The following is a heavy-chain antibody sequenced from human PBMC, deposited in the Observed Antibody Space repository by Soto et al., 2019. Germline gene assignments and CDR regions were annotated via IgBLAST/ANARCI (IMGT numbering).Heavy chain of an antibody. V-gene: IGHV1-18*01. D-gene: IGHD3-10*01. CDR1: GYTFTGFS. CDR3: SRILYGAGSYQACVP. J-gene: IGHJ5*02. Sequence: QLVQSGAEVKEPGASVKVSCRASGYTFTGFSITGVRQAPGQGHEWIGWISPYNGNTNYVRKFQDRVTMTTSTSTSRAYMELRSLRSDNTALHSCSRILYGAGSYQACVPWGQGTLVTVSA. CDR2: ISPYNGNT.